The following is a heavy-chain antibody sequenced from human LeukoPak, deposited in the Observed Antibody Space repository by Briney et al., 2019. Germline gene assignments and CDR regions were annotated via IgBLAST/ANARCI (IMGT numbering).Heavy chain of an antibody. J-gene: IGHJ4*02. CDR2: INPSGGST. CDR1: GYTFTSYY. CDR3: ARDRDTAMVTLGGTFDY. D-gene: IGHD5-18*01. Sequence: ASVKVSCKASGYTFTSYYMHWVRQAPGQGLERMGIINPSGGSTSYAQKFQGRVTMTRDTSTSTVYMELSSLRSEDTAVYYCARDRDTAMVTLGGTFDYWGQGTLVTVSS. V-gene: IGHV1-46*01.